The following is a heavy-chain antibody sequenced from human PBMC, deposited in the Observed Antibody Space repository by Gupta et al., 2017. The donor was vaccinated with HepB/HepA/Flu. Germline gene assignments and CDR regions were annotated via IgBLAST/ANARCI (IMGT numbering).Heavy chain of an antibody. D-gene: IGHD3-10*01. CDR2: INHSGST. CDR3: ARVGLWFGEFHYYYYYMDV. CDR1: GGSFSGSY. Sequence: QVQLQQWGAGLLKPSETLSLTCAVYGGSFSGSYWSWIRQPPGKGLEWIGEINHSGSTNYNPSLKSRVTISVDTSKNPFSLKLSSVTAADTAVYYCARVGLWFGEFHYYYYYMDVWGKGTTVTVSS. J-gene: IGHJ6*03. V-gene: IGHV4-34*01.